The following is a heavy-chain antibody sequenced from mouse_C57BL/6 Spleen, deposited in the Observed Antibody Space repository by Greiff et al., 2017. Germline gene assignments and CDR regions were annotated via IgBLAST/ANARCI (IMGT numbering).Heavy chain of an antibody. V-gene: IGHV3-6*01. D-gene: IGHD1-1*01. CDR3: TRENYGSSPAWFAY. Sequence: EVKLMESGPGLVKPSQSLSLTCSVTGYSITSGYYWNWIRQFPGNKLEWMGYISYDGSNNYNPSLKNRISITRDTSKNQFFLKLNSVTTEDTATYYGTRENYGSSPAWFAYWGQGTLVTVSA. J-gene: IGHJ3*01. CDR2: ISYDGSN. CDR1: GYSITSGYY.